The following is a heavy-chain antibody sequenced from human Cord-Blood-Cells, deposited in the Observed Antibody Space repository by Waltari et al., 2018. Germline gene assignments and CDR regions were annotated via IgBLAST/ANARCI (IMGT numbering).Heavy chain of an antibody. CDR2: ISSSGSTI. J-gene: IGHJ4*02. Sequence: EVQLVASGGGLVQPGWSLRLSCAASGLTFSSYELHWVRQAPGKGLEWVSYISSSGSTIYYADSVKGRFTISRDNAKNSLYLQMNSLRAEDTAVYYCAREPYSSSWFDYWGQGTLVTVSS. D-gene: IGHD6-13*01. CDR3: AREPYSSSWFDY. V-gene: IGHV3-48*03. CDR1: GLTFSSYE.